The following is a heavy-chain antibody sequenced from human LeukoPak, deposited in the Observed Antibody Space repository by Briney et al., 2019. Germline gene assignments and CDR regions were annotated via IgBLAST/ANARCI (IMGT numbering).Heavy chain of an antibody. J-gene: IGHJ5*02. Sequence: SETLSLTCTVSGGSISSCYWSWIRQPPGKGLEWIGYIYYSGSTNYNPSLKSRVTISVDTSKNQFSLKLSSVTAADTAVYYCARHSLSAGEEQNWFDPWGQGTLVTVSS. D-gene: IGHD1-26*01. V-gene: IGHV4-59*08. CDR2: IYYSGST. CDR1: GGSISSCY. CDR3: ARHSLSAGEEQNWFDP.